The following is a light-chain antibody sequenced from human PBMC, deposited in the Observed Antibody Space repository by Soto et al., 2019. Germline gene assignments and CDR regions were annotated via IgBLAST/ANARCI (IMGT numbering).Light chain of an antibody. CDR3: QQSFSTPVT. Sequence: DIQMTQSPSSLSASVGDRVTITCRASQSIAGYLNWYQQKPGKAPNLLIYSASSLQSGVPSRFSGSGSGTDFTLTVSSLQPEDSATYYCQQSFSTPVTFGQGTKLEIK. J-gene: IGKJ2*01. CDR1: QSIAGY. V-gene: IGKV1-39*01. CDR2: SAS.